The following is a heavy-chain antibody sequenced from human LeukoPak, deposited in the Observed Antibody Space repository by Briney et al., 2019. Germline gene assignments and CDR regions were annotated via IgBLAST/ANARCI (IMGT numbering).Heavy chain of an antibody. CDR2: ISYDGSNK. CDR1: GFTFSSYA. Sequence: GGSLRLSYAASGFTFSSYAMHWVRQAPGKGLEWVAVISYDGSNKYYADSVKGRFTISRDNSKNTLYLQMNSLRAEDTAVYYCAREDDYYDSSGPFDYWGQGTLVTVSS. J-gene: IGHJ4*02. CDR3: AREDDYYDSSGPFDY. V-gene: IGHV3-30-3*01. D-gene: IGHD3-22*01.